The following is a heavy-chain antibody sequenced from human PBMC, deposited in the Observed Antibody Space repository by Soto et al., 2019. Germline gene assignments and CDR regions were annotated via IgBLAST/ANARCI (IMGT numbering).Heavy chain of an antibody. CDR1: GGTFSSYA. V-gene: IGHV1-69*05. J-gene: IGHJ4*02. CDR2: IIPIFGTA. CDR3: ARDLDSYGSGSYYNWVYYFDY. Sequence: SVKVSCKASGGTFSSYAISWVRQAPGQGLEWMGGIIPIFGTAKYSQKFQGRVTITRDTSASTAYMELSSLRSEDTAVYYCARDLDSYGSGSYYNWVYYFDYWGQGTLVTVSS. D-gene: IGHD3-10*01.